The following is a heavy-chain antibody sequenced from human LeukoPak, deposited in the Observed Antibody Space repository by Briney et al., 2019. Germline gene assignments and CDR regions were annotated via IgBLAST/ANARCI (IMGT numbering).Heavy chain of an antibody. Sequence: PSETLSLTCTVSGGSISSGSYHWSWIRQPAGKGLEWIGRIYSSENTDYSPSLKSRVTISMDTSKDQFSLKLSSVTAEDTAICYCARFVFSHTEYYFDYWGQGALVSVSS. D-gene: IGHD2/OR15-2a*01. CDR3: ARFVFSHTEYYFDY. CDR2: IYSSENT. J-gene: IGHJ4*02. CDR1: GGSISSGSYH. V-gene: IGHV4-61*02.